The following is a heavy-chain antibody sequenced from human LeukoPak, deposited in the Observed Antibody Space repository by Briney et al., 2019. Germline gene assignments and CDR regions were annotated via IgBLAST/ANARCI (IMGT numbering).Heavy chain of an antibody. CDR1: GGTFSSYA. Sequence: ASVKVSCKASGGTFSSYAISWVRQAPGQGLEWMGRIIPILGIANYAQKFQGRVTITADKSTSTAYMELSSLRSEDTAVYYCAMGSLLCSGGSCYSDNWFDPRGQGTLVTVSS. V-gene: IGHV1-69*04. D-gene: IGHD2-15*01. J-gene: IGHJ5*02. CDR2: IIPILGIA. CDR3: AMGSLLCSGGSCYSDNWFDP.